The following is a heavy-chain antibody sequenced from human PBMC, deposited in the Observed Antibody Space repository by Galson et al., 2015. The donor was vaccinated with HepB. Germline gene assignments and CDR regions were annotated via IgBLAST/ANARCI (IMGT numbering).Heavy chain of an antibody. CDR2: ISYDGMNE. D-gene: IGHD1-1*01. J-gene: IGHJ6*02. CDR1: GFSFSAYG. Sequence: SLRLSCAASGFSFSAYGMHWVRQVPGKGLEWVAIISYDGMNEYYAESVKGRFTISRDNSKNKVFIQMESLRTEDTALYYCAKGGMSLSYQLLVDYFYYAMDVWGRGTTVTVSS. V-gene: IGHV3-30*18. CDR3: AKGGMSLSYQLLVDYFYYAMDV.